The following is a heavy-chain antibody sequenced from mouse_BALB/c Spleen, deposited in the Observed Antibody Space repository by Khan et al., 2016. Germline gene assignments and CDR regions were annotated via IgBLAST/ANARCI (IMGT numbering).Heavy chain of an antibody. D-gene: IGHD2-2*01. V-gene: IGHV3-2*02. CDR1: GYSITSDYA. CDR3: ARSYGYRGFAY. J-gene: IGHJ3*01. Sequence: EVQLQESGPGLVKPSQSLSLTCTVTGYSITSDYAWNWIRPFPGNKLEWMGYISYSGSTSYNPSLKSRISITRDTSKNQLFLQLNSVTTEDTATYDCARSYGYRGFAYWGQGTLVTVSA. CDR2: ISYSGST.